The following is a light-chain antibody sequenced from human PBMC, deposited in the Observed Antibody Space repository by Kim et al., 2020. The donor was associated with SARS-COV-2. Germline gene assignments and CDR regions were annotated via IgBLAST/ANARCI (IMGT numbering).Light chain of an antibody. CDR3: QQYHTYHSN. CDR2: MAS. Sequence: SASEGDRVAITCRASQSVTTSLAWFQQKPGKAPKVLIYMASTLKSGVPSRFSASGSGTEFTLIISSLQPDDSATYYCQQYHTYHSNFGQGTKLEIK. CDR1: QSVTTS. V-gene: IGKV1-5*03. J-gene: IGKJ2*02.